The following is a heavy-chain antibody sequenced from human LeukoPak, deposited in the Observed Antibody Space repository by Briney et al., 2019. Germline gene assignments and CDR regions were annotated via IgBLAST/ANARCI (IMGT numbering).Heavy chain of an antibody. J-gene: IGHJ4*02. CDR2: ISSSSSTI. D-gene: IGHD3-9*01. Sequence: PGGSLRLSCAASGFTFSSYSMNWVRQAPGKGLEWVSCISSSSSTIYYADSVKGRFTISRDNAKNSLYLQMNSLRAEDTAVYYCARGTTYYDILTGYWIWGQGTLVTVSS. V-gene: IGHV3-48*01. CDR1: GFTFSSYS. CDR3: ARGTTYYDILTGYWI.